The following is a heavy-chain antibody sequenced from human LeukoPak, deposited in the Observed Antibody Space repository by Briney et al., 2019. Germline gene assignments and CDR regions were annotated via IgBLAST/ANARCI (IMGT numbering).Heavy chain of an antibody. Sequence: PSETLSLTCTVSGGSISSYYWSWIRQPPGKGLEWIGYIYYSGSTNYSPSLKSRVTISVDTSKNQLSLKLSSVTAADTAVYYCARVPTGPFYYYGMDVWGQGTTVTVSS. D-gene: IGHD4-17*01. CDR1: GGSISSYY. CDR2: IYYSGST. V-gene: IGHV4-59*01. CDR3: ARVPTGPFYYYGMDV. J-gene: IGHJ6*02.